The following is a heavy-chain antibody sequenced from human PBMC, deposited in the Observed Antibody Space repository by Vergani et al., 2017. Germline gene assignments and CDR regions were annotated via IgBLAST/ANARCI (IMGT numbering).Heavy chain of an antibody. CDR1: GFTFSSYA. CDR3: ARNMGQWLPLGFFDY. Sequence: QLVESGGGVVHPVRSLRLSCAASGFTFSSYAMHLVRQAPGKRLEWVSVISYDVSNKYYADSVKVRFTIYRDNSKNTLYLKMNSMRAEDTAVYYCARNMGQWLPLGFFDYWGQGTLVTVSS. J-gene: IGHJ4*02. V-gene: IGHV3-30*04. D-gene: IGHD6-19*01. CDR2: ISYDVSNK.